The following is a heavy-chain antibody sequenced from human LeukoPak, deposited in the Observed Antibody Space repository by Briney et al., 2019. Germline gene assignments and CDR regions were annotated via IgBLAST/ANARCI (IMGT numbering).Heavy chain of an antibody. CDR3: AKVSDYDILTGYYKGHYFDY. J-gene: IGHJ4*02. CDR1: GFTFSSYG. D-gene: IGHD3-9*01. V-gene: IGHV3-33*06. CDR2: IWYDGSNK. Sequence: GGSLRLSCAASGFTFSSYGMHWVRQAPGKGLEWVAVIWYDGSNKYYADSVKGRFTISRDNSKNTLYLQMNSLRAEDTAVYYCAKVSDYDILTGYYKGHYFDYWGQETLVTVSS.